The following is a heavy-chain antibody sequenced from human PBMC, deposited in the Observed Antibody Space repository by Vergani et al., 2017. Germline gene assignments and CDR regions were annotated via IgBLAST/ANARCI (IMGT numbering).Heavy chain of an antibody. J-gene: IGHJ4*02. CDR3: ATGRMYHNIDD. V-gene: IGHV1-69*04. CDR1: GGTFSSYA. Sequence: QVQLVQSGAEVKKPGSSVKVSCKASGGTFSSYAISWVRQAPGQGLEWMGRIIPILGIANYAQKFQGRVTITADKSTSTAYMELSSLRSEDTAVYYWATGRMYHNIDDWGQGTLVTVSS. CDR2: IIPILGIA. D-gene: IGHD1-14*01.